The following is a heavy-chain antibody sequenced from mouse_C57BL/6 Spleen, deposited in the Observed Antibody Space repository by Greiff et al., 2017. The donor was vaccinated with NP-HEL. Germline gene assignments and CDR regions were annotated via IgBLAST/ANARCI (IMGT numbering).Heavy chain of an antibody. V-gene: IGHV1-54*01. CDR1: GYAFTNYL. Sequence: QVQLQQSGAELVRPGTSVKVSCKASGYAFTNYLIEWVKQRPGQGLEWIGVINPGSGGTNYNEKFKGKATLTADKSSSTAYMQLSSLTSEDSAVYFCARSEGLRRGYYFDYWGQGTTLTVSS. D-gene: IGHD2-4*01. CDR2: INPGSGGT. J-gene: IGHJ2*01. CDR3: ARSEGLRRGYYFDY.